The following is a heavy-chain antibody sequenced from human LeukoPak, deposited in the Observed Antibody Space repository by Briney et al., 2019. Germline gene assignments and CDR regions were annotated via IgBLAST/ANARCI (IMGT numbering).Heavy chain of an antibody. J-gene: IGHJ4*02. Sequence: GGSLRLSCAASGFTFSSYVMTWVRQAPGKSLEWVSGISGSGDSTYYADSVKGRFTISRDNSKNTLYLQMNSLKIEDTAVYYCTDPPTSLWGQGILVTVSS. CDR2: ISGSGDST. D-gene: IGHD1-1*01. CDR3: TDPPTSL. CDR1: GFTFSSYV. V-gene: IGHV3-23*01.